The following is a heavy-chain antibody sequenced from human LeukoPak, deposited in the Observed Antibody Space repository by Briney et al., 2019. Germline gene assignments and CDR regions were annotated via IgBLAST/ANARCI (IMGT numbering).Heavy chain of an antibody. J-gene: IGHJ4*02. Sequence: GGSLRLSCAASGFTFSSYGMHWVRQAPGKGLEWVAVISYDGSNKYYADSVKGRFTISRDNSKNTLYLQMNSLRAEDTAVYYCAKSPDFDWLLSALDYWGQGTLVTVSP. V-gene: IGHV3-30*18. CDR1: GFTFSSYG. D-gene: IGHD3-9*01. CDR3: AKSPDFDWLLSALDY. CDR2: ISYDGSNK.